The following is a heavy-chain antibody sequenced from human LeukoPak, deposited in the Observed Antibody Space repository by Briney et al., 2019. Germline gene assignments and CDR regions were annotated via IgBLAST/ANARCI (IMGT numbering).Heavy chain of an antibody. Sequence: SETLSLTCTVSGGPFSSGSCYWSWIRQPPGKGLEWIGYIYYSGSTNYNPSLKSRVTISVDTSKNQFSLKLSSVTAADTAVYYCARDEAAAAGGFDYWGQGTLVTVSS. D-gene: IGHD3-16*01. CDR3: ARDEAAAAGGFDY. CDR2: IYYSGST. V-gene: IGHV4-61*01. J-gene: IGHJ4*02. CDR1: GGPFSSGSCY.